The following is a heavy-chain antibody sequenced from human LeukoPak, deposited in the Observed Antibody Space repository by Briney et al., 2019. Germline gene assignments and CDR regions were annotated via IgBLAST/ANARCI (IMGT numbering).Heavy chain of an antibody. CDR3: ARDRDAIVGASLGAFDI. CDR1: GFTFSDYW. CDR2: IYSGGST. D-gene: IGHD1-26*01. J-gene: IGHJ3*02. Sequence: GGSLRLSCAASGFTFSDYWMHWVRHAPGKGLEWVSVIYSGGSTYYADSVKGRFTISRDNSKNTLYLQMNSLRAEDTAVYYCARDRDAIVGASLGAFDIWGQGTMVTVSS. V-gene: IGHV3-53*01.